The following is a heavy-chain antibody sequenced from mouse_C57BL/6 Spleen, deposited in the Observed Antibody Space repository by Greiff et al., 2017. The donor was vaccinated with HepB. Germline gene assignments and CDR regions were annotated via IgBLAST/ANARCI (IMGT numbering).Heavy chain of an antibody. V-gene: IGHV5-17*01. J-gene: IGHJ4*01. CDR2: ISSGSSTI. Sequence: DVMLVESGGGLVKPGGSLKLSCAASGFTFSDYGMHWVRQAPEKGLEWVAYISSGSSTIYYADTVKGRFTISRDNAKNTLFLQMTSLRSEDTAMYYCAKGNYAMDYWGQGTSVTVSS. CDR3: AKGNYAMDY. CDR1: GFTFSDYG.